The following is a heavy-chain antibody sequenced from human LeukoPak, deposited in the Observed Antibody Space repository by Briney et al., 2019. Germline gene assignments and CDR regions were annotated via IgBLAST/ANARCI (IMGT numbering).Heavy chain of an antibody. V-gene: IGHV3-23*01. J-gene: IGHJ6*02. Sequence: GGSLRLSCAASGFTFAIYAMSWVRQAPGKGLEWVSTISGGGDATHYADSVKGRFTISRDNSMNTLYLQMNSLRAEDTAVYYCARGERAYYYGMDVWGQGTTVTVSS. CDR3: ARGERAYYYGMDV. CDR2: ISGGGDAT. CDR1: GFTFAIYA.